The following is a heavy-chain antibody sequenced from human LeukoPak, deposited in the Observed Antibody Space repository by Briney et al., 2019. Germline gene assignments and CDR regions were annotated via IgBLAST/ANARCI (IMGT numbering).Heavy chain of an antibody. D-gene: IGHD2-8*01. J-gene: IGHJ1*01. CDR3: ARGRCTITPCYIRAQFFQY. V-gene: IGHV3-21*01. Sequence: PGGSLRLSCEASGFTFSSDNMNGVRQAPAGGLEWVSSISDGSDYIYYADSVKGRFTVSRDNARNSLNLQMNSLRVEDTAVYYCARGRCTITPCYIRAQFFQYWGQGTLVTVSS. CDR2: ISDGSDYI. CDR1: GFTFSSDN.